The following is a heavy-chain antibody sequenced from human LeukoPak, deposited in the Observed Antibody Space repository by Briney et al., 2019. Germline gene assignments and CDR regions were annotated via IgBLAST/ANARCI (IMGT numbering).Heavy chain of an antibody. CDR1: GFTFYNYW. CDR2: ISSSSSYI. CDR3: ARESAVTTSPLPYFDY. J-gene: IGHJ4*02. D-gene: IGHD4-17*01. Sequence: GGSLRLSCAASGFTFYNYWMIWVRQAPGKGLEWVSSISSSSSYIYYADSVKGRFTISRDNAKNSLYLQMNSLRAEDTAVYYCARESAVTTSPLPYFDYWGQGTLVTVSS. V-gene: IGHV3-21*01.